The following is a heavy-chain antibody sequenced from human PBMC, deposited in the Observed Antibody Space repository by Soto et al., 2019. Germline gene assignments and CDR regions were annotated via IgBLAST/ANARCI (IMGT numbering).Heavy chain of an antibody. V-gene: IGHV4-34*01. J-gene: IGHJ4*01. CDR2: INHSGST. Sequence: SVPMSVTWAVDYGTFSGYGWSWISKPKGKGLEWIGEINHSGSTNYNPSLKSRVTISVDTSKNQFSLKLSSVTAADTAVYYCARGVLSYNSDWYPVNGFDYWGQRTLVTVSS. D-gene: IGHD6-19*01. CDR1: YGTFSGYG. CDR3: ARGVLSYNSDWYPVNGFDY.